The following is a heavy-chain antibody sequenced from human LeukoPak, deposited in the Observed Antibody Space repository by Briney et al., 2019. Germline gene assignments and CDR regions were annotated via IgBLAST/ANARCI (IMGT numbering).Heavy chain of an antibody. J-gene: IGHJ4*02. CDR3: ARHRGSSWYESFDY. CDR1: GGSLSNYY. Sequence: SETLSLTCSVSGGSLSNYYWNWIRQPPGKGLEWIGSMYYGGSTNYNPSLKSRVTISVDTSESQFSLKVSSVTAADTAVYYCARHRGSSWYESFDYWGQGILVTVSS. V-gene: IGHV4-59*08. CDR2: MYYGGST. D-gene: IGHD6-13*01.